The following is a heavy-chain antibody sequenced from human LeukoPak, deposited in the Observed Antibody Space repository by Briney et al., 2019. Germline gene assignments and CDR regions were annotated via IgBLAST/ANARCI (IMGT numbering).Heavy chain of an antibody. CDR1: GLTFSSYS. Sequence: PGGSLRLSCAASGLTFSSYSMNWVRQAPGKGLEWVSSISSCSGYIYYADSVKGRFTISRDNAKNSLYPQMNSLRAEDTAVYYCARGGATVGATWVHWGQGTLVIVSS. CDR2: ISSCSGYI. CDR3: ARGGATVGATWVH. V-gene: IGHV3-21*01. J-gene: IGHJ4*02. D-gene: IGHD1-26*01.